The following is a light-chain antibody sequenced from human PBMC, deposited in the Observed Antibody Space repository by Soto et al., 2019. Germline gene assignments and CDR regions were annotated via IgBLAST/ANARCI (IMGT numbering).Light chain of an antibody. CDR3: CSYAGTYTFV. CDR1: SSDVGGYNS. J-gene: IGLJ2*01. V-gene: IGLV2-11*01. Sequence: QSVLTQPRSVSGSPGQSVTLSCTGTSSDVGGYNSVTWYQQHPGNAPKLMIYDVSKRPSGVPDRFSGSKSGNTASLTISGLQAEDEADYYCCSYAGTYTFVFGGGTKLTVL. CDR2: DVS.